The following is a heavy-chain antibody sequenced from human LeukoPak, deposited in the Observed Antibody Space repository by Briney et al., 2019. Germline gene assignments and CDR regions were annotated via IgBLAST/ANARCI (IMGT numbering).Heavy chain of an antibody. CDR3: AKDRDPVVNTDYYYGMNV. J-gene: IGHJ6*02. V-gene: IGHV3-48*01. CDR2: ISSSSSTI. CDR1: GFTFSSYS. D-gene: IGHD4-17*01. Sequence: GGSLRLSCAASGFTFSSYSMNWVRQAPGKGLEWVSYISSSSSTIYYADSVKGRFTISRDNAKNSLYLQMNSLRGEDTAVYYCAKDRDPVVNTDYYYGMNVWGQGTTVTVSS.